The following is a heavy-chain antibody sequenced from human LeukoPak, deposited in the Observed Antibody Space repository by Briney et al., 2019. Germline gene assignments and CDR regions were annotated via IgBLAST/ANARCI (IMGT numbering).Heavy chain of an antibody. CDR3: ARFRVGDYVWGSYRYEVGAFDI. Sequence: SETLSLTGTVSGGSISSSSYYWGWIRQPPGKGLEWIGRIYYSGSTYYNPSLKSRVTISVDTSKNQFSLKLSSVTAADTAVYYCARFRVGDYVWGSYRYEVGAFDIWGQGTMVTVSS. J-gene: IGHJ3*02. CDR1: GGSISSSSYY. CDR2: IYYSGST. D-gene: IGHD3-16*02. V-gene: IGHV4-39*01.